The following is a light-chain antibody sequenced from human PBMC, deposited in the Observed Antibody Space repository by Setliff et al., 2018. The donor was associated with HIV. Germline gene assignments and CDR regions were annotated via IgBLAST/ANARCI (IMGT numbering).Light chain of an antibody. J-gene: IGLJ1*01. CDR3: NSFASNSAYTPYG. CDR2: DVN. CDR1: SSDIGRYNT. Sequence: QSALTQPASVSGSPGQSITIPCTGTSSDIGRYNTVSWYQQKPGKAPKLLSCDVNNRPSGVSTRFSASKSGNTSSLTISGLQPEDEADYYCNSFASNSAYTPYGCGTGTKVTV. V-gene: IGLV2-14*01.